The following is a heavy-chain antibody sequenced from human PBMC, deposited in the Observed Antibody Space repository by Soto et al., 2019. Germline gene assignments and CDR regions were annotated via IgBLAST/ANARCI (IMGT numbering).Heavy chain of an antibody. CDR1: GFTFSGYA. J-gene: IGHJ4*02. Sequence: QVHLVESGGGVVQPGRSLRLSCAASGFTFSGYAMHWVRQAPGKGLEWVAVIWYDGTNTYYGDSVKGRFTVSRDNSKNTLWLQMSSLRVEDTAVYYYARAGGYGYGEQTFDYWGQGTLVTVSS. CDR3: ARAGGYGYGEQTFDY. V-gene: IGHV3-33*01. D-gene: IGHD5-18*01. CDR2: IWYDGTNT.